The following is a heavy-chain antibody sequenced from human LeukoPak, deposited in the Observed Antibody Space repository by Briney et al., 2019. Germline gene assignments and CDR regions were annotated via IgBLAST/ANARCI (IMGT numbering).Heavy chain of an antibody. D-gene: IGHD3-22*01. V-gene: IGHV4-59*13. J-gene: IGHJ4*02. CDR1: GAPLNNYY. Sequence: SEPLSLTCSVSGAPLNNYYWTWIRQSPGRGLEWVGYIYHTGSATYKPSLKSRVTLSLDTSKNQFSLRLNSVTAADTAVYYCARGRGDSKGTSFDFWGQGTLVTVSS. CDR3: ARGRGDSKGTSFDF. CDR2: IYHTGSA.